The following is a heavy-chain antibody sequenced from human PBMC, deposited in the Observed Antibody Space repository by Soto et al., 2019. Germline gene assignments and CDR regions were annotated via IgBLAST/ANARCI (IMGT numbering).Heavy chain of an antibody. Sequence: PVASLKISGNGSGFTFTSYWIAWVRQMPWKGLEWMGIIYPGDSDSSYSPSFQGQVTISADKSINTAYLHWSSLKASDTAIYYCAKHEGYCSTTTCSNFDYWGQGTLVTVSS. J-gene: IGHJ4*02. CDR1: GFTFTSYW. CDR3: AKHEGYCSTTTCSNFDY. CDR2: IYPGDSDS. D-gene: IGHD2-2*01. V-gene: IGHV5-51*01.